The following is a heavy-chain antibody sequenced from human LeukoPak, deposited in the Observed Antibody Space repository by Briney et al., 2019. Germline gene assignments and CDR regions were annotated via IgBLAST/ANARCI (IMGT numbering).Heavy chain of an antibody. Sequence: SETLSLTCTVSGGSISSYYWSWIRQPPGKGLEWIGYIYTSGSTNYNPSLKSRVTISVDTSKNQFSLKQSSVTAADTAVYYCASGSWASKGGFDPWGQGTLVTVSS. CDR2: IYTSGST. J-gene: IGHJ5*02. V-gene: IGHV4-4*09. D-gene: IGHD2-15*01. CDR3: ASGSWASKGGFDP. CDR1: GGSISSYY.